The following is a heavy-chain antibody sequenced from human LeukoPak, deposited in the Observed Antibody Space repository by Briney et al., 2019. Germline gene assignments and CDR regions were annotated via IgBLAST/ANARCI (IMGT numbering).Heavy chain of an antibody. CDR2: IYYSGST. Sequence: SETLSLTCTASGGSISSYYWSWIRQPPGKGLEWIGYIYYSGSTNYNPSLKSRVTISVDTSKNQFSLKLSSVTTADTAVYYCARYSATGNYFDYWGQGTLVTVSS. V-gene: IGHV4-59*01. CDR3: ARYSATGNYFDY. D-gene: IGHD1-1*01. CDR1: GGSISSYY. J-gene: IGHJ4*02.